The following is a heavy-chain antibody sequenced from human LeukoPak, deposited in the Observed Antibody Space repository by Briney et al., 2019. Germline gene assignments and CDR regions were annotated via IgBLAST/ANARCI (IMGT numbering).Heavy chain of an antibody. V-gene: IGHV3-21*01. J-gene: IGHJ4*02. CDR1: GFTFSSYS. CDR2: ISSSSRYI. D-gene: IGHD3-10*01. CDR3: ARHYRAAYYGSGSYEVVDY. Sequence: GGSLRLSCAASGFTFSSYSMNWVRQAPGKGLEWVSSISSSSRYINYADSPQGPSPICRDNATTSLYLQMNRLRAEGTAVYYCARHYRAAYYGSGSYEVVDYWGQGTLVTVSS.